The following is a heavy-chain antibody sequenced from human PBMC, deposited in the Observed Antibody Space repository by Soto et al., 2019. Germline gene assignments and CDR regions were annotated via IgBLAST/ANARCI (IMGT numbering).Heavy chain of an antibody. J-gene: IGHJ6*03. V-gene: IGHV3-11*01. D-gene: IGHD3-3*01. CDR1: GFTFSDYY. Sequence: GGSLRLSCAASGFTFSDYYMSWIRQAPGKGLEWVSYISSSGSTIYYADSVKGRFTISRDNAKNSLYLQMNSLGAEDTAVYYCARKYYDFWSGYTELVPGGGQVGISYYYYMDVWGKGTTVTVSS. CDR2: ISSSGSTI. CDR3: ARKYYDFWSGYTELVPGGGQVGISYYYYMDV.